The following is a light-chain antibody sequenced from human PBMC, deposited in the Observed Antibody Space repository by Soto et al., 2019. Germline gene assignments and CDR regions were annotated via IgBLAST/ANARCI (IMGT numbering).Light chain of an antibody. J-gene: IGKJ2*01. CDR2: KAT. CDR3: EHYNDYQYT. V-gene: IGKV1-5*03. Sequence: DIQMTQSPSTLSASVGDRVTSTCRASHSITTWLAWYQQKPGKAPKLLIDKATNLQSGVPSRFSGSGSGTEFSLTISSLHTEDFATDDYEHYNDYQYTIGQGTKLEIK. CDR1: HSITTW.